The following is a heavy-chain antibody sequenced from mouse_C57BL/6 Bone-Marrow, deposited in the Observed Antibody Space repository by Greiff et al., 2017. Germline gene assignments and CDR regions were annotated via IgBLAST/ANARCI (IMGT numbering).Heavy chain of an antibody. Sequence: QVQLQQSGPGLVQPSQSLSITCTVSGFSLTSYGVHWVRQPPGKGLEWLGVIWSGRSTDYNAAFIYRLSISKDNSKSQVFFKMNSLQADDTAIYYCAKRDEYDGYARDYWGQGTSVTVSS. CDR2: IWSGRST. V-gene: IGHV2-4*01. D-gene: IGHD2-4*01. CDR3: AKRDEYDGYARDY. J-gene: IGHJ4*01. CDR1: GFSLTSYG.